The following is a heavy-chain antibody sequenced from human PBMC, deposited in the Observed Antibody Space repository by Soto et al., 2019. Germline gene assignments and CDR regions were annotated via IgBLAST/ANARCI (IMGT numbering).Heavy chain of an antibody. Sequence: GGSLRLSCASSGFTFSSYAMSWVRQAPGKGLEWVSAISGSGGSTYYADSVKGRFTISRDNSKNTLYLQMNSLRAEDTAVYYCAKDRRLHDYGEYFDYWGQGTLVTVSS. CDR1: GFTFSSYA. CDR3: AKDRRLHDYGEYFDY. D-gene: IGHD4-17*01. V-gene: IGHV3-23*01. J-gene: IGHJ4*02. CDR2: ISGSGGST.